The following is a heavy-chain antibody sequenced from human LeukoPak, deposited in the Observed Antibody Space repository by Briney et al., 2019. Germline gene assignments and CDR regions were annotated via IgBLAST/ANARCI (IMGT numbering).Heavy chain of an antibody. CDR3: ARARMNYYDSSGYFDY. Sequence: SETLSLTCTVSGGSISGYYWSWIRQPPGKGLDWIGYIYYSGSTHYNPSLKSRVTISVDTSKNQFSLKLSSVTAADTAVYYCARARMNYYDSSGYFDYWGQGTLVTVSS. CDR1: GGSISGYY. CDR2: IYYSGST. D-gene: IGHD3-22*01. V-gene: IGHV4-59*08. J-gene: IGHJ4*02.